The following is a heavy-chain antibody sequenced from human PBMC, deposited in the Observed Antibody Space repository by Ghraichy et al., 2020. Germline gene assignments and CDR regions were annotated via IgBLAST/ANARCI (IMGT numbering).Heavy chain of an antibody. Sequence: GGSLRLSCAASGFTFSSYAMTWVRQAPGKGLEWVSSISANGGNTYYADSVKGRFTVSRDNAKNTLYLQMNSLRAEDTAIFYCTKARGYCSSGTCPSYNWFDPWGQGTQVTVSS. J-gene: IGHJ5*02. D-gene: IGHD2-15*01. CDR1: GFTFSSYA. CDR2: ISANGGNT. CDR3: TKARGYCSSGTCPSYNWFDP. V-gene: IGHV3-23*01.